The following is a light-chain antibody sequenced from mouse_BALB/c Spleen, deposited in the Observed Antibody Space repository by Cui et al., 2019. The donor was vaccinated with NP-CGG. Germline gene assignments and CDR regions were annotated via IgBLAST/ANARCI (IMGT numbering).Light chain of an antibody. J-gene: IGLJ1*01. CDR1: TGAVTTSNY. V-gene: IGLV1*01. CDR3: ALWYSNHWV. Sequence: AAVTKESALTTSPGETVTLTCRSSTGAVTTSNYANWVQEKPDHLFTGLIGGTNNRAPGVPARFSGSLIGDKAALTITGAQTEDETIYFCALWYSNHWVFGGGTKLTVL. CDR2: GTN.